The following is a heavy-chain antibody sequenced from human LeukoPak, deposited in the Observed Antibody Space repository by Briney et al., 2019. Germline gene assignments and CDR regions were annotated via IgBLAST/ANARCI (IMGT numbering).Heavy chain of an antibody. J-gene: IGHJ3*02. CDR1: GGSISSSNW. CDR3: ARHRPLDNDGFDI. D-gene: IGHD1-14*01. Sequence: SGTLSLTCAVSGGSISSSNWWSWVRQPPGKGLEWIGEIYHSGSTNYNPSLKSRVTISVDTSKNQFSLKLSSVTAADTAVYYCARHRPLDNDGFDIWGQGTMVTVSS. V-gene: IGHV4-4*02. CDR2: IYHSGST.